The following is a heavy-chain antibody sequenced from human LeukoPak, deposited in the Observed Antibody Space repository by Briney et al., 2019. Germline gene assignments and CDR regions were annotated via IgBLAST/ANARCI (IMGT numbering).Heavy chain of an antibody. J-gene: IGHJ4*02. CDR2: IATCGSYT. Sequence: GESLKISCKGSGYSFTRYWICWVRQMPGKGLEWMGKIATCGSYTNYSPSFQGHVTISSDKSISTAYLQWSTLKASDTAMYYCARHEGGYAASDYWGQGTLVTVSS. D-gene: IGHD5-12*01. CDR3: ARHEGGYAASDY. V-gene: IGHV5-10-1*01. CDR1: GYSFTRYW.